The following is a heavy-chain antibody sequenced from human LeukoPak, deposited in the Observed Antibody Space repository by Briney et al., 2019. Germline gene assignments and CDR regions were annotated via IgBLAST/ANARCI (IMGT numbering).Heavy chain of an antibody. J-gene: IGHJ3*02. D-gene: IGHD6-19*01. CDR3: ARSIVVAVGAFDI. CDR1: GFTVSSKY. CDR2: IYSGGDT. V-gene: IGHV3-66*01. Sequence: GGSLRLSCAASGFTVSSKYMSWVRQAPGKGLQWVSVIYSGGDTYYADSVKDRFTISGDNSKNTLYLQMNSLRAEDTAVYYCARSIVVAVGAFDIWGQGTIVTVSS.